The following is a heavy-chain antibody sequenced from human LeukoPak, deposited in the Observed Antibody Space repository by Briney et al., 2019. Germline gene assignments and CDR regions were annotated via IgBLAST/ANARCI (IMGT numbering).Heavy chain of an antibody. J-gene: IGHJ4*02. CDR3: ARDRGHSTSYYRFDY. CDR1: GGSISSYY. V-gene: IGHV4-59*01. CDR2: ISYTGSTT. Sequence: SETLSLTCTISGGSISSYYWSWIRQPPGKGLEWIGYISYTGSTTSCNPSLESRVTISVDTSKNQFSLKLSSVTAADTAVYYCARDRGHSTSYYRFDYWGQGTLVTVSS. D-gene: IGHD6-13*01.